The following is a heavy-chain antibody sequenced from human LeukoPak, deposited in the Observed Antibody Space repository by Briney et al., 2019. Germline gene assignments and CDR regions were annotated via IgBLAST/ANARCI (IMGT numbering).Heavy chain of an antibody. J-gene: IGHJ6*03. CDR2: ISGSGGST. Sequence: GGSLRLSCAASGFTFSSYAMSWVRQAPGKGLEWVSAISGSGGSTYYADSVKGRFTTSRDNSEHTLYLQMNSRRAEDTAVYYCAKRPGGGLYYYYYMDVWGKGTTVTVSS. CDR1: GFTFSSYA. D-gene: IGHD2-15*01. V-gene: IGHV3-23*01. CDR3: AKRPGGGLYYYYYMDV.